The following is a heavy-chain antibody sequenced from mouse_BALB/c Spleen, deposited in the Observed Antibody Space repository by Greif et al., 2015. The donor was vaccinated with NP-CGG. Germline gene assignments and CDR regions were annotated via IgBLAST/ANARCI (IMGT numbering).Heavy chain of an antibody. Sequence: QVQLQQSGAELAKPGASVKMSCKASGYTFTSYWMHWVKQRPGQGLEWIGYINPSTGYTEYNQKFKDKATLTADKSSSTAYMQRSSLTSEDSAVYYCAYYYGSSYGYAMDYWGQGTSVTVSS. CDR2: INPSTGYT. CDR1: GYTFTSYW. V-gene: IGHV1-7*01. D-gene: IGHD1-1*01. J-gene: IGHJ4*01. CDR3: AYYYGSSYGYAMDY.